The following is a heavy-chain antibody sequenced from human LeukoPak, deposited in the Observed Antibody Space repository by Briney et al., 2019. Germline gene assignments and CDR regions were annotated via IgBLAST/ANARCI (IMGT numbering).Heavy chain of an antibody. J-gene: IGHJ4*02. CDR2: ISGSGGST. CDR1: GFTFSSYA. Sequence: GGSLRLSCAASGFTFSSYAMSWVRQPPGKGLEWVSAISGSGGSTYYADSVKGRFTISRDNSKNTLYLQMNSLRAEDTAVYYCAKPLPTYCYDSSGYSDYWGQGTLVTVSS. V-gene: IGHV3-23*01. D-gene: IGHD3-22*01. CDR3: AKPLPTYCYDSSGYSDY.